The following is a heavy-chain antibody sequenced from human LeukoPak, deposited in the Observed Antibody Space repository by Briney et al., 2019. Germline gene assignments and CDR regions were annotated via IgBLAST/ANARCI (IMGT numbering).Heavy chain of an antibody. CDR1: GFTFSSYS. J-gene: IGHJ4*02. CDR3: ATFHNNQSKYRNNLGDY. D-gene: IGHD2/OR15-2a*01. Sequence: PGGSLRLSCAASGFTFSSYSMNWVRQAPGKGLEWVSSISSSSSYIYYADSVKGRFTISRDDAKNSLYLQMNSLRAEDTAVYYCATFHNNQSKYRNNLGDYWGQGTLVTVSS. V-gene: IGHV3-21*01. CDR2: ISSSSSYI.